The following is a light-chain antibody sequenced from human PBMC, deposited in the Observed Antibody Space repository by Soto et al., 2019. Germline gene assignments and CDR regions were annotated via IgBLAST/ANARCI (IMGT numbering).Light chain of an antibody. Sequence: EIVLTQSPGTLSLSPGEIATLSFSASQRISGYLAWYQQKPGQAPRLLIYDASNRATGIPARFSGSGSGTDFTLTISSLEPEDFAVYYCQQRSNWPPITFGQGTRLEIK. CDR3: QQRSNWPPIT. J-gene: IGKJ5*01. V-gene: IGKV3-11*01. CDR1: QRISGY. CDR2: DAS.